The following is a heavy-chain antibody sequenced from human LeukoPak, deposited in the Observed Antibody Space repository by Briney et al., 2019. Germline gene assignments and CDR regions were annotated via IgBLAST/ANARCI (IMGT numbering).Heavy chain of an antibody. CDR3: ARHRYSVAYYFDY. CDR1: GGSISSYY. Sequence: SETLSLTCTVSGGSISSYYWSWIRQPPGKGLEWIGYIYYSGSTNYNPSLKSRVTISVDTSKNQFSLKLSSLTAAGTAVYYCARHRYSVAYYFDYWGQGTLVSVSS. D-gene: IGHD6-13*01. J-gene: IGHJ4*02. CDR2: IYYSGST. V-gene: IGHV4-59*08.